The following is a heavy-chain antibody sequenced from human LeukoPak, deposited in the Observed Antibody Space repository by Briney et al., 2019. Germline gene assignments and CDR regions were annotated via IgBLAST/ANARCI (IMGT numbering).Heavy chain of an antibody. Sequence: GGSLRLSCAASGFTFSSYSMNWVRQAPGKGLEWVSYISSSSSTIYYADSVKGRFTISRDNAKNSLYLQMDSLRAEDTAVYYCARVGEHNGNHVDFDYWGQGTLVTVSS. CDR1: GFTFSSYS. CDR3: ARVGEHNGNHVDFDY. J-gene: IGHJ4*02. CDR2: ISSSSSTI. D-gene: IGHD1-14*01. V-gene: IGHV3-48*01.